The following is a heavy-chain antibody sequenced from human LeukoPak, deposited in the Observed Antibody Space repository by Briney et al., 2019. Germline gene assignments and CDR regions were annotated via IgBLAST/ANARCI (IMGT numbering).Heavy chain of an antibody. J-gene: IGHJ3*02. CDR3: ARAYYYYDSSGYYYMGAFDI. D-gene: IGHD3-22*01. CDR1: GYTFTSYG. Sequence: ASVKVSCKASGYTFTSYGISWVRQAPGQGLEWMGWISAYNGNTNYAQNLEGRVTMTTDTSTSTAYMELRSLRSDDTAVYYCARAYYYYDSSGYYYMGAFDIWGQGTMVTVSS. V-gene: IGHV1-18*01. CDR2: ISAYNGNT.